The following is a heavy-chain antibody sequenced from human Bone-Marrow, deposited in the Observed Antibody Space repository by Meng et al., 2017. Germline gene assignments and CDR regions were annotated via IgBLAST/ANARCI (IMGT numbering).Heavy chain of an antibody. Sequence: LGQSGAWVKKPGPQVKASFKASGYTFTSYDIHWVRQATGQGLEWMGWMNPNSGNTGYAQKFQGRVTMTRNTSISTAYMELSSLRSEDTAVYYCARAPYSSKDWFDPWGQGTLVTVSS. V-gene: IGHV1-8*01. CDR3: ARAPYSSKDWFDP. CDR1: GYTFTSYD. CDR2: MNPNSGNT. D-gene: IGHD6-13*01. J-gene: IGHJ5*02.